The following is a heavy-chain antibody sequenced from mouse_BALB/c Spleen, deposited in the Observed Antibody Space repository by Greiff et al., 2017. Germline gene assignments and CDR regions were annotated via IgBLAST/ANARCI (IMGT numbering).Heavy chain of an antibody. CDR1: GYTFTSYY. V-gene: IGHV1S56*01. J-gene: IGHJ3*01. CDR3: ARSLYGNPAWFAY. CDR2: IYPGNVNT. D-gene: IGHD2-1*01. Sequence: QVQLQQSGPELVKPGASVRISCKASGYTFTSYYIHWVKQRPGQGLEWIGWIYPGNVNTKYNEKFKGKATLTADKSSSTAYMRLSSLTSEDSAVYFCARSLYGNPAWFAYWGQGTLVTVSA.